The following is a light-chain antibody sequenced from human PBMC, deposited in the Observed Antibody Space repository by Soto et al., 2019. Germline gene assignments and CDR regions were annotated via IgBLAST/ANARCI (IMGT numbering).Light chain of an antibody. CDR1: SGSVSTNYY. V-gene: IGLV8-61*01. Sequence: QTVVTQEPSFSVSPGGTVTLTCGLSSGSVSTNYYPSWYQQTPGQAPRTLLYNTNSRSSGVPDRFSGSILGNKAALTITGALADDESDYYCVLYMGSGISVFGGGTKLTVL. J-gene: IGLJ2*01. CDR3: VLYMGSGISV. CDR2: NTN.